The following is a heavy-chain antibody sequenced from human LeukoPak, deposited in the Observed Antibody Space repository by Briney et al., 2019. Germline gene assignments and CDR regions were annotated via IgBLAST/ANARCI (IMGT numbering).Heavy chain of an antibody. CDR3: AKVGPGKYCSSTSCYVDY. CDR1: GFTFSSYA. J-gene: IGHJ4*02. Sequence: PGGSLRLSCAASGFTFSSYAMHWVRQAPGKGLEWVAFIRYDGSNKYYADSVKGRFTISRDNSKNTLYLQMNSLRAEDTAVYYCAKVGPGKYCSSTSCYVDYWGQGTLVTVSS. CDR2: IRYDGSNK. V-gene: IGHV3-30*02. D-gene: IGHD2-2*01.